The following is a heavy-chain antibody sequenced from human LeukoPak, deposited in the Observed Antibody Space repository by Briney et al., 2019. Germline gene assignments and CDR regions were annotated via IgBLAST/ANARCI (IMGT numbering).Heavy chain of an antibody. CDR3: ARIRVPAAGDGMDV. V-gene: IGHV3-48*03. D-gene: IGHD2-2*01. CDR2: ISSSGSTI. Sequence: GGSLRLSCAASGFTFSSYEMNCVRQAPGKGLEWVSYISSSGSTIYYADSVKGRFTTSRDNAKNSLYLQMNSLRAEDTAVYYCARIRVPAAGDGMDVWGQGTTVTVSS. J-gene: IGHJ6*02. CDR1: GFTFSSYE.